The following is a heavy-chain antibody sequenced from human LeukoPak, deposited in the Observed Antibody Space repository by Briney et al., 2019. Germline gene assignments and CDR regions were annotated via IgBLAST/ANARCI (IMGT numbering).Heavy chain of an antibody. J-gene: IGHJ2*01. D-gene: IGHD3-22*01. CDR3: ARLLGSSGYAGDWYFDL. CDR2: LYTNGTV. V-gene: IGHV4-4*07. Sequence: SETLSLTCSVSGASITRYYWTRIRRPVGKGLEWFGRLYTNGTVNYNPSLRSRVTMSRDTSRNQLSLKLTSVTAADTAVYYCARLLGSSGYAGDWYFDLWGPGALVTVSS. CDR1: GASITRYY.